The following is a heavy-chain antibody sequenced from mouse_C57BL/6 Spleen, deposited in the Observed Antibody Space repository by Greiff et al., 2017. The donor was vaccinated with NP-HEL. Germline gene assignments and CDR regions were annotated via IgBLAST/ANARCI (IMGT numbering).Heavy chain of an antibody. CDR2: IWRGGST. CDR3: AKNPIFITTVVEGTYAMDY. D-gene: IGHD1-1*01. CDR1: GFSLTSYG. V-gene: IGHV2-5*01. Sequence: VKLQESGPGLVQPSQSLSITCTVSGFSLTSYGVHWVRQSPGKGLEWLGVIWRGGSTDYNAAFMSRLSITKDNSKSQVFFKMNSLQADDTAIYYCAKNPIFITTVVEGTYAMDYWGQGTSVTVSS. J-gene: IGHJ4*01.